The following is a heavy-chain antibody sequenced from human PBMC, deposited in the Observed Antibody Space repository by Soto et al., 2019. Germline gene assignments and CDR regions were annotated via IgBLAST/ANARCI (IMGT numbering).Heavy chain of an antibody. CDR3: ARDPFGAELDFDY. Sequence: QVQLVQSGAEVKKPGASVKVACKASGYTFTNFYVHWVRQAPGQGLEWMGIINPSGGSTRSAQKFQGRVAMTRDTSTSTLYMELSSLTSDDTAVYYCARDPFGAELDFDYWGQGTLVTVSS. CDR1: GYTFTNFY. D-gene: IGHD3-10*01. CDR2: INPSGGST. J-gene: IGHJ4*02. V-gene: IGHV1-46*03.